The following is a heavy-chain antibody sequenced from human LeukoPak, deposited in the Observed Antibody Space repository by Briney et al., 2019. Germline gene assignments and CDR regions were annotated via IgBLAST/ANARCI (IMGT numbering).Heavy chain of an antibody. J-gene: IGHJ6*02. V-gene: IGHV4-34*01. CDR3: ARVNKVAVPAHDGMDV. CDR2: INHSGST. D-gene: IGHD2-2*01. CDR1: GESFSGYY. Sequence: SETLSLTCAVYGESFSGYYWSWIRQPPGKGLEWIGEINHSGSTNYNPSLKSRVTISVDTSKNQFSLKLSSVTAADTAVYYCARVNKVAVPAHDGMDVWGQGTTVTVSS.